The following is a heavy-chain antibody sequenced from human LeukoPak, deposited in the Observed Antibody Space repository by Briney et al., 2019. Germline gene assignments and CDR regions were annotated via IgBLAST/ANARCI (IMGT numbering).Heavy chain of an antibody. J-gene: IGHJ3*02. CDR3: GTLYYDILTGYSNDAFDI. V-gene: IGHV1-69*06. CDR1: GGTFSSYA. CDR2: IIPIFGTA. Sequence: SVKVSCKASGGTFSSYAISWVRQAPGQGLEWMGGIIPIFGTANYAQKFQGRVTITADKSTSTAYMDLSSLRSEDTAVYYCGTLYYDILTGYSNDAFDIWGQGTMVTVSS. D-gene: IGHD3-9*01.